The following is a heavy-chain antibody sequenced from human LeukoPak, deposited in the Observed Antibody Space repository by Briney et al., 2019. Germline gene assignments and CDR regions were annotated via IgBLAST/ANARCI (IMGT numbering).Heavy chain of an antibody. Sequence: GGSLRLSCAASGFTFRTYAMAWVRQAPGKGLEWVSGISGNGGGTYYADSVKGRFTISRDNSKNTLYLQMNSLSAEDTAVYYCAKSSWADVLLWFGEFSTWGQGTLVTVSS. CDR2: ISGNGGGT. CDR1: GFTFRTYA. J-gene: IGHJ5*02. CDR3: AKSSWADVLLWFGEFST. D-gene: IGHD3-10*01. V-gene: IGHV3-23*01.